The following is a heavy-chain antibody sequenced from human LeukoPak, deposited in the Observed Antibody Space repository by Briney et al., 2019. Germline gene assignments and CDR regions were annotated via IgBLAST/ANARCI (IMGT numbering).Heavy chain of an antibody. J-gene: IGHJ3*02. CDR2: INHSGST. CDR1: GGSFSGYY. D-gene: IGHD6-19*01. CDR3: ARVLYGSGWLWAFDI. V-gene: IGHV4-34*01. Sequence: KTSETLSLTCAVYGGSFSGYYWSWIRQPPGKGLEWIGEINHSGSTNYNPSLKSRVTISVDTSKNQFSLKLSSVTAADTAVYYCARVLYGSGWLWAFDIWGQGTMVTVSS.